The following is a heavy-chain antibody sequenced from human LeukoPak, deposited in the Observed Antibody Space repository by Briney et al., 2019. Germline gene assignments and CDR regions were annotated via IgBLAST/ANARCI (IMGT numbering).Heavy chain of an antibody. CDR2: ISYDGSNK. CDR3: ARDRYGLGSPPYYFDY. CDR1: GFTFSNYG. V-gene: IGHV3-30*03. J-gene: IGHJ4*02. Sequence: GRSLRLSCAASGFTFSNYGMHWVRQAPGKGLEWVAVISYDGSNKYYADSVKGRLTISRDNSKNTLYLQMNSLRAEDTAVYYCARDRYGLGSPPYYFDYWGQGTLVTVSS. D-gene: IGHD3-10*01.